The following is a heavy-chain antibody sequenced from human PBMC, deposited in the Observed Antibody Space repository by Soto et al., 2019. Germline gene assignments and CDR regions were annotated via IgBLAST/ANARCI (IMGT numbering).Heavy chain of an antibody. Sequence: LESGGGLVQPGGSLRLSCEVSGFNFTLHSMTWVRQPPGKGLQWVASISGNGDRAFYGDSVEGRFIVSRDTSKNTLSLQLNRLSANDPAVDYYANQTDGYYDPTRFPLDNWGQGTLVTASS. J-gene: IGHJ4*02. CDR3: ANQTDGYYDPTRFPLDN. V-gene: IGHV3-23*02. CDR2: ISGNGDRA. CDR1: GFNFTLHS. D-gene: IGHD5-12*01.